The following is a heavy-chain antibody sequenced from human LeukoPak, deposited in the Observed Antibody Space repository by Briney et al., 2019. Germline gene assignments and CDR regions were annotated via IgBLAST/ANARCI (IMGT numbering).Heavy chain of an antibody. CDR2: IPYDGSSK. CDR1: GFTFSSYG. J-gene: IGHJ4*02. CDR3: ANGPTKDGYHYYFDF. D-gene: IGHD5-24*01. Sequence: GGSLRLSCAASGFTFSSYGMHWVRQAPGKGLEWVALIPYDGSSKYYADSVKGRFTISRDNSKNTLSLQMNSLRPEDTAIYYCANGPTKDGYHYYFDFWGQGTLVTVSS. V-gene: IGHV3-30*02.